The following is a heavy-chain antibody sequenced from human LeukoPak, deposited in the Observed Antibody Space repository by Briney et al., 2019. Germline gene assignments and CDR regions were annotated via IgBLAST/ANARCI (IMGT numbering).Heavy chain of an antibody. Sequence: SETLSLTCTVSGGSISYYYWSWIRQRPGKGLESIGHIYYTGSTNYNPSLKSRVTISVDTSKNQFSLKVSSVTAADPAVYYCARGMTLLDYWGQGTLVTVSS. CDR1: GGSISYYY. V-gene: IGHV4-59*01. J-gene: IGHJ4*02. D-gene: IGHD2-8*01. CDR2: IYYTGST. CDR3: ARGMTLLDY.